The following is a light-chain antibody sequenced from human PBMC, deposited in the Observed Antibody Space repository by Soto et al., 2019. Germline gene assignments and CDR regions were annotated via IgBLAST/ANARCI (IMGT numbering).Light chain of an antibody. J-gene: IGKJ1*01. CDR2: DVS. Sequence: DIQMTQSPSTLSASVGDRVTITCRASQSISSWLAWYQQKPGKAPKLLIYDVSSLESGVPSRFSGSGSGTEFTLTISSLQPDDFATYYCQQYNSYSGTFGQGTNVDIK. V-gene: IGKV1-5*01. CDR3: QQYNSYSGT. CDR1: QSISSW.